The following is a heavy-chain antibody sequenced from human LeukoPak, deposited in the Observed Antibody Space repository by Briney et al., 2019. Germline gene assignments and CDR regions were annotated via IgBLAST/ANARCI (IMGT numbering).Heavy chain of an antibody. Sequence: ASVKVSCKASGGTFSSYAISWVRQAPGQGLEWMGGIIPIFGTANYAQKFQGRVTITTDESTSTAYMELSSLRSEDTAVYYCARHQVAVAGYFDYWGQGTLVTVSS. CDR2: IIPIFGTA. V-gene: IGHV1-69*05. D-gene: IGHD6-19*01. CDR1: GGTFSSYA. J-gene: IGHJ4*02. CDR3: ARHQVAVAGYFDY.